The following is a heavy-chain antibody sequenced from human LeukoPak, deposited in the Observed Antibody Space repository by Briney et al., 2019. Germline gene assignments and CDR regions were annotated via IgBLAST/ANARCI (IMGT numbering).Heavy chain of an antibody. V-gene: IGHV4-39*07. Sequence: SETLSLTCTVSGGSISSSSYYWGWIRQPPGKGLEWIGSIYYSGSTYYNPSLKSRVTISVDTSKNQFSLKLNSLTTADTAVYYCTRGAGWLIDYWGQGALVTVSS. CDR1: GGSISSSSYY. D-gene: IGHD3-16*01. CDR3: TRGAGWLIDY. J-gene: IGHJ4*02. CDR2: IYYSGST.